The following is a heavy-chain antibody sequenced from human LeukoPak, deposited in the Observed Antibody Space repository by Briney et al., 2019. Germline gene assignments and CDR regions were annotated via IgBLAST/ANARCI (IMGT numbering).Heavy chain of an antibody. D-gene: IGHD4-17*01. CDR1: GGSISSYY. CDR3: ARAAPTVWGY. CDR2: IYHSGST. J-gene: IGHJ4*02. Sequence: SETLSLTCTVSGGSISSYYWGWIRQPPGKGLEWIGSIYHSGSTYYNPSLKSRVTISVDTSKNQFSLKLSSVTAADTAVYYCARAAPTVWGYWGQGTLVTVSS. V-gene: IGHV4-38-2*02.